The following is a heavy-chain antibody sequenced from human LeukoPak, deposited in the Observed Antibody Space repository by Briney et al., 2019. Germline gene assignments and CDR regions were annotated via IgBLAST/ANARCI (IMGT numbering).Heavy chain of an antibody. Sequence: GGSLRLSCAASGFAFSFYAMSWLRQPPGKGLEWVSTINANSGTTSYAASVRGRFTISRDNSKNTLYLHLNTLRAEDTAIYYCAKPISGGLAVTADWFDPWGQGTLVVVSS. D-gene: IGHD6-19*01. CDR1: GFAFSFYA. V-gene: IGHV3-23*01. CDR2: INANSGTT. CDR3: AKPISGGLAVTADWFDP. J-gene: IGHJ5*01.